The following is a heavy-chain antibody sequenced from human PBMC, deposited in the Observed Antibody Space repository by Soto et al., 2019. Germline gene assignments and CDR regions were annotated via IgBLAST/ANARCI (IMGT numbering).Heavy chain of an antibody. V-gene: IGHV1-2*02. J-gene: IGHJ5*02. CDR2: INPNSGGT. CDR1: GYTFTGYY. Sequence: ASVKVSCKASGYTFTGYYMHWVRQAPGQGLEWMGWINPNSGGTNYAQKFQGRVTMTRDTSISTAYMELSRLRSDDTAVYYCARERPWGIPGRWFDPWGQGTLVTVSS. CDR3: ARERPWGIPGRWFDP. D-gene: IGHD3-16*01.